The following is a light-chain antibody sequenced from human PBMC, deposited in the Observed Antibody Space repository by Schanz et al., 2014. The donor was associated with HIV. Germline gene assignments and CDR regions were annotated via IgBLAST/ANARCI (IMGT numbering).Light chain of an antibody. CDR2: AAS. J-gene: IGKJ4*01. Sequence: DIQMTQSPPSLSAYVGDRVTVTCRSSRTISDYLNWYQQKPGRAPKLLIYAASTLESGVPSRFSGSGSGTDFTLTINSLQPEDSATYYCQQSFSSPFTFGGGTKVEIK. CDR3: QQSFSSPFT. V-gene: IGKV1-39*01. CDR1: RTISDY.